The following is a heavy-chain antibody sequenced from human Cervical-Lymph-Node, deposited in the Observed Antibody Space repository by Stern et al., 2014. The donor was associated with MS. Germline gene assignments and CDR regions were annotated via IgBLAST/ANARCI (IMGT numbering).Heavy chain of an antibody. CDR3: ARDHFDFFHPIDY. D-gene: IGHD3-3*01. Sequence: QVQLVESGGGGVQPGRSLRLSCVVSGFNFSNYVMHWVRQAPGKGLNWVGVISYDGRIRSYADSVKGRFTISRDNSKNTLSLQMNSLRAEDTAVYICARDHFDFFHPIDYWGQGTLVTVSS. CDR1: GFNFSNYV. CDR2: ISYDGRIR. V-gene: IGHV3-30*01. J-gene: IGHJ4*02.